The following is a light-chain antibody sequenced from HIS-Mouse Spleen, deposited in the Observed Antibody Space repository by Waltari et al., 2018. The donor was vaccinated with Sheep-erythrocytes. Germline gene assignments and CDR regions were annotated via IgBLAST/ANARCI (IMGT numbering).Light chain of an antibody. J-gene: IGLJ3*02. CDR3: QAWDSSTAWV. V-gene: IGLV3-1*01. CDR2: QDS. Sequence: SYELTQPPSVSVSPGQTASITCPGDKLGDKYAWWYQQKPGQSPVLVIYQDSKRPSGIPERFSCSNSGNTATLTISGTQAMDEADYYCQAWDSSTAWVFGGGTKLTVL. CDR1: KLGDKY.